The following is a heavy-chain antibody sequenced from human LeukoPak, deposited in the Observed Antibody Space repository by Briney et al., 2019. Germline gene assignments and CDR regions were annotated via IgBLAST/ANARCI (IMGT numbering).Heavy chain of an antibody. V-gene: IGHV1-69*05. CDR3: ARDHDILTGYLDY. D-gene: IGHD3-9*01. CDR2: IIPILGTA. Sequence: SVKVSCKASGGTFSSYAISWVRQAPGQGLEWMGGIIPILGTANYAQKFQGRVTITTDESTSTAYMELSSLRSEDTAVYYCARDHDILTGYLDYWGQGTLVTVSS. CDR1: GGTFSSYA. J-gene: IGHJ4*02.